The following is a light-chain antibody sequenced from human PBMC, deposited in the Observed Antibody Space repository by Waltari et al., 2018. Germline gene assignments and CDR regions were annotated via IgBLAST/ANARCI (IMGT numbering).Light chain of an antibody. CDR1: SSDVGGYNY. V-gene: IGLV2-8*01. Sequence: ASGSPGQSVTISCTGTSSDVGGYNYVSWYQQHPGKAPKLMIYEVARRPSGVPDRFSGSKSGNTASLTVSGLQAEDEADYYCSSYAGSKNYVFGTGTKVTVL. CDR3: SSYAGSKNYV. J-gene: IGLJ1*01. CDR2: EVA.